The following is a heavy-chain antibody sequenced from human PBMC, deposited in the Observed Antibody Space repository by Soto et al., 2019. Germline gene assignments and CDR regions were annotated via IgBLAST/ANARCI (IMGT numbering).Heavy chain of an antibody. D-gene: IGHD3-9*01. CDR3: ARGLETDILTGYNWFDP. CDR2: INHSGST. CDR1: GGSFIGYY. V-gene: IGHV4-34*01. Sequence: PSETLSLTYAVYGGSFIGYYCIFIRQPPLKGPEWIGEINHSGSTNYNPSLKSRVTISVDTSKNQFSLKLSSVTAADTAVYYCARGLETDILTGYNWFDPWGQGTLVTVS. J-gene: IGHJ5*02.